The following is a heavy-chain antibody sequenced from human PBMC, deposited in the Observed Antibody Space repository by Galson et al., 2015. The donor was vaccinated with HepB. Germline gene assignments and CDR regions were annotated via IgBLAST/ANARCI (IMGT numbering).Heavy chain of an antibody. V-gene: IGHV5-10-1*01. D-gene: IGHD2-21*02. J-gene: IGHJ4*02. CDR3: ARHRSVDCGGDCYPYYFDY. Sequence: QSGAEVKKPGESLRISCKGSGSSFPSYWISWVRQMPGKGLEWTGRIDPSDSYTNYSPSFQGHVTISADKSISTAYLQWSSLKASDTAMYYCARHRSVDCGGDCYPYYFDYWGQGTLVTVSS. CDR2: IDPSDSYT. CDR1: GSSFPSYW.